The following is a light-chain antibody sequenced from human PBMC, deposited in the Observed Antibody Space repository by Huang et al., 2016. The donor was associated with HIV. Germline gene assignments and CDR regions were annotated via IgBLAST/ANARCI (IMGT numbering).Light chain of an antibody. J-gene: IGKJ3*01. CDR1: QSLLRSNGYTY. Sequence: IVMTQSPLSLPVTPGEPASISCRSSQSLLRSNGYTYLDWYLQRPGQSPQLLIYFGSNRASGVPDRFSGSASGTNFTLKVSRVEADDLGTYYCMQGLQTPGLTFGPGTKVDFK. V-gene: IGKV2-28*01. CDR3: MQGLQTPGLT. CDR2: FGS.